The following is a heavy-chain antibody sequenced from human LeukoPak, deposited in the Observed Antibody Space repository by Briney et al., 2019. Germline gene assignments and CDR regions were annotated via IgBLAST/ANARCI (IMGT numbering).Heavy chain of an antibody. CDR3: AREFEGTASGAGY. D-gene: IGHD1-26*01. CDR2: MSVGSGLI. V-gene: IGHV3-21*01. CDR1: GFTFSSYS. Sequence: GGSLRLSCAASGFTFSSYSMNWIRQAPGKGLEWVSSMSVGSGLIYYAESVKGRFTVSRDNAKKSLYLQMNSLRAEDTAVYYCAREFEGTASGAGYWGQGTLVTVSS. J-gene: IGHJ4*02.